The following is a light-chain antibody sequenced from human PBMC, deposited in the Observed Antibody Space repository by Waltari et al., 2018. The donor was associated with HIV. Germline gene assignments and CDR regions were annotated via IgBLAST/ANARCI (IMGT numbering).Light chain of an antibody. Sequence: QSALTQPASVTGSPGQSITISCTGTSRDTGHYNLVSWYQLYPGKAPKLIIYEDNKRPSGVSNRFSGSKSADTASLTISGLQAEDEADYYCCAYAGGLEFGGGTKLTVL. J-gene: IGLJ2*01. CDR1: SRDTGHYNL. CDR3: CAYAGGLE. CDR2: EDN. V-gene: IGLV2-23*01.